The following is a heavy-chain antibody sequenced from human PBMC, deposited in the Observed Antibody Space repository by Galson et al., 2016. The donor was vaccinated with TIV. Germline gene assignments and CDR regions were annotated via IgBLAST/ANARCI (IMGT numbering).Heavy chain of an antibody. J-gene: IGHJ4*02. CDR2: IWSDGSQK. CDR1: GFIFSSYG. V-gene: IGHV3-33*01. Sequence: LRLSCAVSGFIFSSYGMNWVRQAPGRGPEWVAVIWSDGSQKAYADSMQGRFSISRDNAKNNLYLQMNSQRVEDTAIYYCARGVSRHHESSSYWAAHWGQGTLVTVSS. D-gene: IGHD3-22*01. CDR3: ARGVSRHHESSSYWAAH.